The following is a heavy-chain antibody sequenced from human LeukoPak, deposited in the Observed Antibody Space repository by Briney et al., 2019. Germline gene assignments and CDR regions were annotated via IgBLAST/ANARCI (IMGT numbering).Heavy chain of an antibody. D-gene: IGHD3-22*01. J-gene: IGHJ5*02. Sequence: PSETLSLTCTVSGDSISSYYWGWIRQPPGKGLEWIGYIYYSGSTNYNPSLKSRVTISVDTSKNQFSLKLSSVTAADTAVYYCARHGPYYYDSSGYYWFDPWGQGTLVTVSS. V-gene: IGHV4-59*08. CDR2: IYYSGST. CDR3: ARHGPYYYDSSGYYWFDP. CDR1: GDSISSYY.